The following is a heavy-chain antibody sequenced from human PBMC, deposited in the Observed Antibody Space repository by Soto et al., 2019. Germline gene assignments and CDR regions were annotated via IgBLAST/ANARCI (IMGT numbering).Heavy chain of an antibody. D-gene: IGHD3-22*01. J-gene: IGHJ6*02. CDR2: IIPIFGTA. CDR3: ASPGDSSGYDSAYDYGMDV. CDR1: GGTFSSYA. V-gene: IGHV1-69*01. Sequence: QVQLVQSGAEVKKPGSSVKVSCKASGGTFSSYAISWVRQAPGQGLEWLGGIIPIFGTANYAQKFQGRVTITADESTSTAYMELSSLRSEDTAVYYCASPGDSSGYDSAYDYGMDVGGQGTTVTVSS.